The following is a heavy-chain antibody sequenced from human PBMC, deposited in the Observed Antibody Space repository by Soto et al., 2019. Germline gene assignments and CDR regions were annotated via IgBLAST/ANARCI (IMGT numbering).Heavy chain of an antibody. V-gene: IGHV1-69*14. J-gene: IGHJ4*02. D-gene: IGHD3-22*01. Sequence: QVRLVQSGAEVKKTGSSVKVSCEASGTTFSNFAIGWVRQAPGQGLEWMGGIILPFGTPNYAQKFQGRVTISAGNSMTTAYMELRGLRSEDTAVYYCVRGPDYEGYFDYWGQGTLVTVSS. CDR1: GTTFSNFA. CDR2: IILPFGTP. CDR3: VRGPDYEGYFDY.